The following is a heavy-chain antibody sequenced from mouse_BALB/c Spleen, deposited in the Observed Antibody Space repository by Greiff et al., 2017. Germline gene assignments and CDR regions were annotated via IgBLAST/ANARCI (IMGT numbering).Heavy chain of an antibody. D-gene: IGHD2-1*01. V-gene: IGHV10-1*02. CDR1: GFTFNTYA. CDR3: VRHGGNPFDY. J-gene: IGHJ2*01. Sequence: EVQGVESGGGLVQPKGSLKLSCAASGFTFNTYAMNWVRQAPGKGLEWVARIRSKSNNYATYYADSVKDRFTISRDDSQSMLYLQMNNLKTEDTAMYYCVRHGGNPFDYWGQGTTLTVSS. CDR2: IRSKSNNYAT.